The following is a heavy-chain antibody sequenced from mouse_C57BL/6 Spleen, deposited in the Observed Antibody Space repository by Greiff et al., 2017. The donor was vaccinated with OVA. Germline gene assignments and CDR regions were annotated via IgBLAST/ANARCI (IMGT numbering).Heavy chain of an antibody. D-gene: IGHD4-1*01. CDR2: IDPSDSYT. J-gene: IGHJ2*01. CDR3: ARRDTGNFEY. V-gene: IGHV1-50*01. Sequence: VQLQQPGAELVKPGASVKLSCKASGYTFTSYWMQWVKQRPGQGLEWIGEIDPSDSYTNYNQKFKGKATLTVDTSSSTAYMQLSSLTSEDSAVYYCARRDTGNFEYWGQGTTLTVSA. CDR1: GYTFTSYW.